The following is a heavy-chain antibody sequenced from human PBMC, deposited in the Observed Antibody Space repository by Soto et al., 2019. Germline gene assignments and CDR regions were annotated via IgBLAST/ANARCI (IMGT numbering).Heavy chain of an antibody. Sequence: EVQLLESGEALAQPGGSLRLSCAASGFTFSSYAMTWVRQAPGKGLEWVAMINGGGDSAYYADSVKGRFTMSRDTFMNTQFLQMNNLRSEDTAVYYCARGATIDSWVQGTLDTVSS. CDR1: GFTFSSYA. CDR3: ARGATIDS. CDR2: INGGGDSA. V-gene: IGHV3-23*01. J-gene: IGHJ4*02.